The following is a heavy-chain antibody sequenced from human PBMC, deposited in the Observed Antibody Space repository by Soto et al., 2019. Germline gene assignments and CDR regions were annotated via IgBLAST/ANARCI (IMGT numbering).Heavy chain of an antibody. D-gene: IGHD6-13*01. CDR1: GGTYSIYP. CDR3: ASSGSSSSWGYGMDV. V-gene: IGHV1-69*06. Sequence: SVKVSCKASGGTYSIYPISWVRQAPGQGLEWMGGIIPIFGTANYAQKFQGRVTITADKSTSTAYMELSSLRSEDTAVYYCASSGSSSSWGYGMDVWGQGTTVTVSS. CDR2: IIPIFGTA. J-gene: IGHJ6*02.